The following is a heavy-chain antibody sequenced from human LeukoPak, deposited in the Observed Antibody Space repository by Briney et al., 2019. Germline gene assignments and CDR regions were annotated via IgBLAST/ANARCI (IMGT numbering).Heavy chain of an antibody. V-gene: IGHV5-51*01. CDR2: IYPGDSDT. J-gene: IGHJ5*02. CDR3: ARLGDPYYYDSSGYYWFDP. Sequence: GESLKISCKGSGYSSTSYWIGWVRQMPGKGLEWMGIIYPGDSDTRYSPSFQGQVTISADKSISTAYLQWSSLKASDTAMYYCARLGDPYYYDSSGYYWFDPWGQGTLVTVSS. CDR1: GYSSTSYW. D-gene: IGHD3-22*01.